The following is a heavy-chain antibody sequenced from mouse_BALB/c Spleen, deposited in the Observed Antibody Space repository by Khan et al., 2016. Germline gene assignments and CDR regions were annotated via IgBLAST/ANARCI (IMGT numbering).Heavy chain of an antibody. CDR3: ARTDRRGYFDY. Sequence: QVQLQQSGAELMKPGASVKISCKATGYTFSSYWIEWVKQRPGHGLEWIGEILPGSGSTNYNEKLRGKATFTADTSSNTAYMKLSSLTSEDSAVHYCARTDRRGYFDYWGQGTTLTVSS. CDR2: ILPGSGST. V-gene: IGHV1-9*01. J-gene: IGHJ2*01. CDR1: GYTFSSYW.